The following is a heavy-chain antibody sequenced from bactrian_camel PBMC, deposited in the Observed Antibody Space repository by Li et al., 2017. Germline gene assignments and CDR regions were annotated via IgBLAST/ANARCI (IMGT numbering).Heavy chain of an antibody. V-gene: IGHV3S53*01. D-gene: IGHD4*01. CDR1: AWTNLDDWA. J-gene: IGHJ4*01. Sequence: VQLVESGGGSVQPGGSLRLSCVASAWTNLDDWAVGWFRQAPGEERERVADIDSDGTPNYYADSVKGRFTIFKDNPKNTLYLQMNSLKPEDTAMYYCAAEENCLWDELDYLPDDYTYWGQGTQVTVS. CDR2: IDSDGTP. CDR3: AAEENCLWDELDYLPDDYTY.